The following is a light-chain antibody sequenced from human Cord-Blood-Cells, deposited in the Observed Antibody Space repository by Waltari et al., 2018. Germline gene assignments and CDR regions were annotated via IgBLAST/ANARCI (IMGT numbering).Light chain of an antibody. CDR2: AAS. V-gene: IGLV2-8*01. CDR1: SSAVGGLNY. CDR3: GSYAGSNNLV. Sequence: QSALPQPPSAPGSPGQSVTISCTGTSSAVGGLNYVSWYQQHPDKAPKLRIYAASKRPSRVPALFAGPKSGNTASLTVSGLQAEHEAHYYCGSYAGSNNLVFGGGTKLTVL. J-gene: IGLJ3*02.